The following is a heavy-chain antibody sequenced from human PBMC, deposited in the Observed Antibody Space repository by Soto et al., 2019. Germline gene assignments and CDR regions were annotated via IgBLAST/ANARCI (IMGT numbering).Heavy chain of an antibody. J-gene: IGHJ6*02. V-gene: IGHV3-21*01. D-gene: IGHD6-13*01. CDR3: AREPGIAAAGTSNYYYGMDV. CDR2: ISSSSSYI. CDR1: GFTFSSYS. Sequence: KPGGSLRLSCAASGFTFSSYSMNWVRQAPGKGLEWVSSISSSSSYIYYADSVKGRFTISRDNAKNSLYLQMNSLRAEDTAVYYCAREPGIAAAGTSNYYYGMDVWGQGTTVTVSS.